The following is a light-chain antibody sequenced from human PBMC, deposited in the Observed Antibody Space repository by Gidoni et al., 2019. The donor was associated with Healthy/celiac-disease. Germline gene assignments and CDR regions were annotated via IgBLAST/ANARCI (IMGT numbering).Light chain of an antibody. J-gene: IGKJ3*01. CDR2: LGS. Sequence: DIVITHSPLSLPVTPGEPASISCRSSQSLLHSNGYNYLDWYLQKPGQSPQLLIYLGSNRASGVHDRFSGSGSGTDFTLKISRVEAEDVGVYYCMQALQTPFTFGPGTKVDIK. CDR3: MQALQTPFT. V-gene: IGKV2-28*01. CDR1: QSLLHSNGYNY.